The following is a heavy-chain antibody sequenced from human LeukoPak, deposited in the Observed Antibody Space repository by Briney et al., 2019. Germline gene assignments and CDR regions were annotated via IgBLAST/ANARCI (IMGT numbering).Heavy chain of an antibody. CDR3: ARGRDSGYDGSYYYYYMDV. CDR1: GGSISSGTYY. Sequence: PSETLSLTCTVSGGSISSGTYYWTWIRQPAGKGLEWVGRIYTSGTTYYNPSLKSRVTISVDTSKNQFSLKLSSVTAADTAVYYCARGRDSGYDGSYYYYYMDVWGKGTTVTISS. V-gene: IGHV4-61*02. D-gene: IGHD5-12*01. CDR2: IYTSGTT. J-gene: IGHJ6*03.